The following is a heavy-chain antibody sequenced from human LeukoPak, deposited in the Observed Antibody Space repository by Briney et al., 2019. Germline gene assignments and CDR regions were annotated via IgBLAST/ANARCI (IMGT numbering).Heavy chain of an antibody. V-gene: IGHV3-30*18. Sequence: GGSLRLSCVASGFTFSSYGMHWVRQAPGKGLEWVVVISYDGSNKYYADSVKGRFTISRDNSRNTLYLQMNSLRAEDTAVYYCAKDYSGYYSYFDYWGQGTLVTVSS. CDR1: GFTFSSYG. D-gene: IGHD3-22*01. CDR3: AKDYSGYYSYFDY. CDR2: ISYDGSNK. J-gene: IGHJ4*02.